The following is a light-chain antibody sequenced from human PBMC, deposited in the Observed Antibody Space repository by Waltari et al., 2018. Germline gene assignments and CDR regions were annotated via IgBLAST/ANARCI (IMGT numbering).Light chain of an antibody. V-gene: IGKV3-15*01. CDR1: QSVRNN. J-gene: IGKJ1*01. CDR3: QQYNNWPPWT. CDR2: GAS. Sequence: EIVMTQSPAPLSVSPGERATLSCRASQSVRNNLVWYQQKPGPAPRLLIYGASTRVPGIPARFSGSGSGTEFTLTISSLQSEDFAVYYCQQYNNWPPWTFGQGTKVEIK.